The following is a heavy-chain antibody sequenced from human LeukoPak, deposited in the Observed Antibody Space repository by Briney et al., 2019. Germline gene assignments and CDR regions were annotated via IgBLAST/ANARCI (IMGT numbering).Heavy chain of an antibody. D-gene: IGHD1-26*01. Sequence: SGGSLRLSCAASGFTFSSYAMSWVRQAPGKGLEWVSAISGSGGSTYYADSVKGRFTISRDNSKNSLYLQMESLRVEDTAVYYCANFQTVGVKPFEHWGQGTLVTVSS. CDR3: ANFQTVGVKPFEH. V-gene: IGHV3-23*01. CDR2: ISGSGGST. J-gene: IGHJ5*02. CDR1: GFTFSSYA.